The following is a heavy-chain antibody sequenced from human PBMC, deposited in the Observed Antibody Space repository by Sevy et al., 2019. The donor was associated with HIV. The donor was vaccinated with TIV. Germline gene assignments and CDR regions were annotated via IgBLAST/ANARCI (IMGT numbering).Heavy chain of an antibody. CDR3: TRDRFSGYGFDY. D-gene: IGHD5-12*01. J-gene: IGHJ4*02. V-gene: IGHV1-46*03. Sequence: ASVKVSYKASGYTFTNYYMHWVRQAPGQGLEWMGIINPSRGTTTYPQKFQGRVTMTRDTSTSTVYMELSSLRSEDTALYYCTRDRFSGYGFDYWVQGTLVTVSS. CDR2: INPSRGTT. CDR1: GYTFTNYY.